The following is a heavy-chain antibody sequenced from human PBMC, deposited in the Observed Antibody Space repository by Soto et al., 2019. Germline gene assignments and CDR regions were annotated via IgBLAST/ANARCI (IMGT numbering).Heavy chain of an antibody. V-gene: IGHV3-30*18. D-gene: IGHD3-10*01. Sequence: QVQLVESGGGVVQPGRSLRVSCAASGFTFSIYAMHWVRQAPGTGLEWVAVISYDGTKTYYADSVKGRFTISRDNSKNTVYLPMNSLTDEDTAVYSCAKARGPRSQGLMVPFDYWGQGTLVTVSP. CDR3: AKARGPRSQGLMVPFDY. CDR1: GFTFSIYA. J-gene: IGHJ4*02. CDR2: ISYDGTKT.